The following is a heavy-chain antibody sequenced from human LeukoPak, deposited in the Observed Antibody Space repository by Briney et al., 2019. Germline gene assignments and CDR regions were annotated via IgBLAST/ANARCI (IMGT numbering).Heavy chain of an antibody. Sequence: GGSLRLSCAASGFTVSSNYMSWVRQAPGKGLEWVSVIYTGGRTYYADSVKGRFTISRDNSKNTLYLQMNSLRAEDTAVYYCASLPGATTHYWGEGTLVTVSS. CDR2: IYTGGRT. CDR3: ASLPGATTHY. J-gene: IGHJ4*02. D-gene: IGHD5-12*01. CDR1: GFTVSSNY. V-gene: IGHV3-53*01.